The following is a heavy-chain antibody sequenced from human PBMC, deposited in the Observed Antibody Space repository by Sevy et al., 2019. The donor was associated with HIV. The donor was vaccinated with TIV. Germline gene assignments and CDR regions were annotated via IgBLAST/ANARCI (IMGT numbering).Heavy chain of an antibody. Sequence: GGSLRLSCAASGFTFNTYSLIWVRQTPGKGLEWLSFIGTAAGVTYYADSVKGRFTISRDNAKNSLYLQMNSLRDEDTAGYYCARCPGHYSIDYWGPGTLVTVSS. J-gene: IGHJ4*02. CDR3: ARCPGHYSIDY. V-gene: IGHV3-48*02. D-gene: IGHD2-21*01. CDR2: IGTAAGVT. CDR1: GFTFNTYS.